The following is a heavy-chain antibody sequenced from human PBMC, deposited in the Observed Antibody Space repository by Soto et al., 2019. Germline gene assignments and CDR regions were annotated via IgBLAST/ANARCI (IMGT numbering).Heavy chain of an antibody. V-gene: IGHV3-23*01. CDR1: GFTFSSSA. D-gene: IGHD3-22*01. CDR3: AKVTYYYDSSGYYYFDY. J-gene: IGHJ4*02. Sequence: GGSLRLSCAASGFTFSSSAMSWVRQAPGKGLEWVSAIRGSGVSTYYADSVKGRFTISRDNSKNTLYLQMNSLRAEDTAVYYCAKVTYYYDSSGYYYFDYWGQGTLVTVSS. CDR2: IRGSGVST.